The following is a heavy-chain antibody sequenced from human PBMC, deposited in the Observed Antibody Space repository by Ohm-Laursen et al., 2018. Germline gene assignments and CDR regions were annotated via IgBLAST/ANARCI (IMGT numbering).Heavy chain of an antibody. CDR1: GFTFSNSC. CDR3: TTDPSGGTTDDLGDY. CDR2: IKSKTDGGTT. J-gene: IGHJ4*02. D-gene: IGHD1-1*01. V-gene: IGHV3-15*01. Sequence: SLRLSCAASGFTFSNSCMSWVRQAPGKGLEWVGRIKSKTDGGTTDYAAPVKGRFTISRDDSKNTLYLQMNSLKTEDTAVYYCTTDPSGGTTDDLGDYWGQGTLVTVSS.